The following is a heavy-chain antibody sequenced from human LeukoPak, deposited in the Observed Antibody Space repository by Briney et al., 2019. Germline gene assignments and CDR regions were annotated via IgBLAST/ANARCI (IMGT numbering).Heavy chain of an antibody. V-gene: IGHV4-31*03. CDR2: IYYSGST. CDR3: ARGFSYYYDSSGYYYFDY. J-gene: IGHJ4*02. CDR1: GGSISSGGYY. Sequence: SQTLSLTCTVSGGSISSGGYYWSWIRQHPGKGLEWIGYIYYSGSTYYNPSLKSRVTISVDTSKNQFSLKLSSVTAADTAVYYCARGFSYYYDSSGYYYFDYWGQGTLVTVSS. D-gene: IGHD3-22*01.